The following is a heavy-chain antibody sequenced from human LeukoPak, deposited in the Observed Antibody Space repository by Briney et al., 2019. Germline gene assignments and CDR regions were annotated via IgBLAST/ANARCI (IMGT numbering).Heavy chain of an antibody. Sequence: ASETLSLTCAVSGGSISSYYWSWIRQPAGKGLEWVGRIYISGSTNYNPSFKSRVTMSVDTSKNQFSLKLSSVTAADPAVYYCARDLYYDILTGYRLGVYYYYMDVWGKGTTVTISS. D-gene: IGHD3-9*01. CDR3: ARDLYYDILTGYRLGVYYYYMDV. V-gene: IGHV4-4*07. CDR1: GGSISSYY. CDR2: IYISGST. J-gene: IGHJ6*03.